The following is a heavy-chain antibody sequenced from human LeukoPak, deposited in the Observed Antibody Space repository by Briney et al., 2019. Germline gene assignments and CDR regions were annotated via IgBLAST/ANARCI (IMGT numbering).Heavy chain of an antibody. D-gene: IGHD5-24*01. V-gene: IGHV3-7*01. J-gene: IGHJ4*02. Sequence: PGGSLRLSCAASGFSFSTYWMSWVRQAPGKGLEWVANIDEHGRETHSVDSVKGRFTVSRDNAENSLFLQMDSLRAEDTALYYCARDSERRDGFSLYFFDYWGRGTPVTVSS. CDR3: ARDSERRDGFSLYFFDY. CDR1: GFSFSTYW. CDR2: IDEHGRET.